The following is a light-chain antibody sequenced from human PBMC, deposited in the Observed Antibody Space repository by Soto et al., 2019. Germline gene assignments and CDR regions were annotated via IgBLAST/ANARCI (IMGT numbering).Light chain of an antibody. CDR1: QSVSNNY. CDR2: GAS. Sequence: IVLTQSPGTLSLSPGERATLSCRASQSVSNNYLAWYQQKPGQAPRLLIYGASSRATGIPDRFSGSGSGTDFTLTISRLEPGDFAVYYCHHYDNSPPFPFGPGTTVDI. V-gene: IGKV3-20*01. CDR3: HHYDNSPPFP. J-gene: IGKJ3*01.